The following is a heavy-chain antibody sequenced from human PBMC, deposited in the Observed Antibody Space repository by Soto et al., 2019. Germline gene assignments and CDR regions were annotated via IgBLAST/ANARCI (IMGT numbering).Heavy chain of an antibody. CDR3: ARDRAAIIVVPAATPYYPMDV. J-gene: IGHJ6*02. CDR2: ITSSSGTI. V-gene: IGHV3-48*02. Sequence: PGGSLRLSCAASGFTFSTYTMNWVRQAPGKXLEWVSYITSSSGTIYYADSVKGRFTISRDNAKNSLYLQMNSLRDEDTAVYFCARDRAAIIVVPAATPYYPMDVWGQGTTVTVSS. D-gene: IGHD2-2*01. CDR1: GFTFSTYT.